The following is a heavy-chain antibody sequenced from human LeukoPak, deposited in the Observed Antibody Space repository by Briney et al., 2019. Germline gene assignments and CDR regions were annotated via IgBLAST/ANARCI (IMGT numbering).Heavy chain of an antibody. CDR3: ARDPSSSTEPYYFDY. CDR1: GGTFSSNA. J-gene: IGHJ4*02. V-gene: IGHV1-69*04. CDR2: IIPILGIA. Sequence: SVKVSCKASGGTFSSNAISWVRQAPGQGLEWMGRIIPILGIANYAQKFQGRVTITADKSTSTAYMELSSLRSEDTAVYYCARDPSSSTEPYYFDYWGQGTLVTVSS. D-gene: IGHD6-6*01.